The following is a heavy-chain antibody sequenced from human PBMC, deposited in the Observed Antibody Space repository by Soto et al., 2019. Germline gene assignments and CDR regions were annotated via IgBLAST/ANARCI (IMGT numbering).Heavy chain of an antibody. D-gene: IGHD3-22*01. CDR1: GFTFSNYA. J-gene: IGHJ4*02. Sequence: PGGSLRLSCAASGFTFSNYAMSWVRQAPGKGLEWVSAISGSGVSTYYADSVKGRFTISRDNSKNTLYLQMNSLRVEDTAVYYCAKDTYYHNGSVYYIFAFWGQGTLVTVSS. CDR3: AKDTYYHNGSVYYIFAF. V-gene: IGHV3-23*01. CDR2: ISGSGVST.